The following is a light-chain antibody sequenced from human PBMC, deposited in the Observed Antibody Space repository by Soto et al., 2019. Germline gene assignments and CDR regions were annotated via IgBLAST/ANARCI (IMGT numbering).Light chain of an antibody. V-gene: IGKV1-6*01. CDR2: AVS. Sequence: AIQLTQSPSSLSASVGDRVPLTCRASQGLSSNLAWHQKKPGEAPKILIYAVSILQRGVPSRFSGGGSGTDFNLTISRLQTEDLATYYCLQDYNYPITGGQGTRREI. CDR3: LQDYNYPIT. CDR1: QGLSSN. J-gene: IGKJ5*01.